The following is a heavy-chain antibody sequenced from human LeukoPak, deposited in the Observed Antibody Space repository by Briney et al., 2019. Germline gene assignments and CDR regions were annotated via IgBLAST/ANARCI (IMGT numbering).Heavy chain of an antibody. CDR3: TTGAVRGIIIYYFDF. Sequence: TGGSLRLSCVASGFTFSDARMSWGRQGPGKGMEWVGRMKSKADGGTTGYAAPVNGRFTISRDDSKNTLYLQMNSLKTEATAMYYCTTGAVRGIIIYYFDFWGQGTLVTVSS. V-gene: IGHV3-15*01. CDR2: MKSKADGGTT. CDR1: GFTFSDAR. D-gene: IGHD3-10*01. J-gene: IGHJ4*02.